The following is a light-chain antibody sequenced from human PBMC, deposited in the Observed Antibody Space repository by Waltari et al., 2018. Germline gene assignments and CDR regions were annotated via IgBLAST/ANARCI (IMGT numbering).Light chain of an antibody. CDR2: ETN. CDR1: GSNIGRNH. J-gene: IGLJ2*01. V-gene: IGLV1-51*02. CDR3: GTWDGSLTVGV. Sequence: QSVLTQPPSVSAAPGQKVTISCSGSGSNIGRNHVSWYQQVPGTAPKLLIYETNKRPSGIPDRFSGSKSGPSATLGITGLQTGDEASHYCGTWDGSLTVGVFGGGTVLTVL.